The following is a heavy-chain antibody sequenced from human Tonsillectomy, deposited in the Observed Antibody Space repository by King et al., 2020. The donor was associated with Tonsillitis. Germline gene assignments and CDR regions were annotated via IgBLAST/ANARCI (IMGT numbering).Heavy chain of an antibody. V-gene: IGHV3-21*01. D-gene: IGHD3-16*02. CDR3: ARDPKYDYVWGSYRYTEDAFDI. J-gene: IGHJ3*02. Sequence: VQLVESGGGLVKPGGSLRLSCAASGVTFSSYSMNWGRQAPGKGLGWVSSSRISSSFIYYADAVKGRFTISRDNAKNSLYLQMNSLRAEDTAVYYCARDPKYDYVWGSYRYTEDAFDIWGQGTMVTVSS. CDR1: GVTFSSYS. CDR2: SRISSSFI.